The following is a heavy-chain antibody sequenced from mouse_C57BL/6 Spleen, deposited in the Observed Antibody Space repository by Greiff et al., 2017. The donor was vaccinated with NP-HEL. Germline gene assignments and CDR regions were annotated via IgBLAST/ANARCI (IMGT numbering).Heavy chain of an antibody. J-gene: IGHJ1*03. Sequence: QVQLQQPGAELVKPGASVKLSCKASGYTFTSYWMQWVKQRPGQGLEWIGEIDPSDSYTNYNQKFKGKATLTVDTSSSTAYMQLSSLTSEDSAVYYCARRGLYYGNYWYFDVWGTGTTVTVSS. D-gene: IGHD2-1*01. V-gene: IGHV1-50*01. CDR3: ARRGLYYGNYWYFDV. CDR2: IDPSDSYT. CDR1: GYTFTSYW.